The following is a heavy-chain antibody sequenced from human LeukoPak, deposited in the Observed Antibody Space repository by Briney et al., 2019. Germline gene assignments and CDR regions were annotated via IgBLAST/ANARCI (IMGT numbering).Heavy chain of an antibody. CDR2: LNQGGSEK. Sequence: GGSLRLSCGASGFILSNYWTSWVRQAPGKGREWLANLNQGGSEKHYVESVKGRFTIVRDIAKNSLYLQLNSLRAEDTALYYCASSTGWYFDYWGQGTLVTVSS. CDR3: ASSTGWYFDY. V-gene: IGHV3-7*01. J-gene: IGHJ4*02. CDR1: GFILSNYW. D-gene: IGHD6-19*01.